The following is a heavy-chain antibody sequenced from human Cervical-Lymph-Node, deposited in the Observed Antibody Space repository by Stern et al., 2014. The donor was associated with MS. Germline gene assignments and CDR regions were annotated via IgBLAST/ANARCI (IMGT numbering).Heavy chain of an antibody. CDR3: ARDSLIRTFGVEEGMDV. CDR1: GYFFTSYG. Sequence: QVQLVQSGAEVKKPGASVKVSCKASGYFFTSYGISWVRQAPGQGLERMGWIRADNGDTNYAQNVQGRVTMTTDTSTNTAYMELSSLRSDDTALDYCARDSLIRTFGVEEGMDVWGQGTTVTVSS. J-gene: IGHJ6*02. V-gene: IGHV1-18*01. CDR2: IRADNGDT. D-gene: IGHD3-3*01.